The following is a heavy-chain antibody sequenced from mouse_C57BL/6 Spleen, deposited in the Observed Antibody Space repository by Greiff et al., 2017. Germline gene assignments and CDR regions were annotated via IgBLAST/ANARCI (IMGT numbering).Heavy chain of an antibody. CDR3: ARDYYYGSSSYFDY. Sequence: DVQLQESGGGLVKPGGSLKLSCAASGFTFSDYGMHWVRQAPEKGLEWVAYISSGSSTIYYADTVKGRFTIARDNAKNTLFLQMTSLRSEDTAMYYCARDYYYGSSSYFDYWGQGTTLTVSS. J-gene: IGHJ2*01. D-gene: IGHD1-1*01. V-gene: IGHV5-17*01. CDR2: ISSGSSTI. CDR1: GFTFSDYG.